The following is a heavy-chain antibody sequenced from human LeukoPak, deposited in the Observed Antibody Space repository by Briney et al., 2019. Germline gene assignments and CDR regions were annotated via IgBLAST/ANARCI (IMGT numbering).Heavy chain of an antibody. Sequence: GASVKVSCKASGGTFSSYAISWVRQAPGQGLEWMGGIIPIFGTANYAQKFQGRVTITTDESTSTAYMELSSLRSEDTAVYYCARVNDFWSGYYRWFDPWGQGTLVTVSS. CDR3: ARVNDFWSGYYRWFDP. V-gene: IGHV1-69*05. CDR2: IIPIFGTA. D-gene: IGHD3-3*01. CDR1: GGTFSSYA. J-gene: IGHJ5*02.